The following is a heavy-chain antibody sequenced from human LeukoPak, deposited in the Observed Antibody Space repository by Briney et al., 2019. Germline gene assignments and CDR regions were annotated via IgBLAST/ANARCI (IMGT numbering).Heavy chain of an antibody. CDR2: INPNSGGT. Sequence: ASVKVSCKASGGTFSSYAISWVRQAPGQGLEWMGWINPNSGGTNYAQKFQGRVTMTRDTSISTAYMELSRLRSDDTAVYYCARGTFDWLTIPNWFDPWGQGTLVTVSS. D-gene: IGHD3-9*01. CDR3: ARGTFDWLTIPNWFDP. CDR1: GGTFSSYA. J-gene: IGHJ5*02. V-gene: IGHV1-2*02.